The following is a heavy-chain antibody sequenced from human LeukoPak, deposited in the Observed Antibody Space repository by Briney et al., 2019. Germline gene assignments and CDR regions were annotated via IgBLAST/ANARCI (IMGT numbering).Heavy chain of an antibody. Sequence: GGSLRLSCAASGFTFSSYNMNWVRQAPGKGLEWVSYITSSSNTIYYADSVKGRFTISRDNAKNSLYLQMNSLRAEDTAVYYCARRKDWCTSSSCHFDYWGQGTLVTVSP. CDR3: ARRKDWCTSSSCHFDY. CDR1: GFTFSSYN. CDR2: ITSSSNTI. J-gene: IGHJ4*02. D-gene: IGHD2-2*01. V-gene: IGHV3-48*01.